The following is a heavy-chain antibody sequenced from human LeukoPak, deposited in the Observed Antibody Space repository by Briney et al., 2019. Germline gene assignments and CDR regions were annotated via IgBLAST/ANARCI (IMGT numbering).Heavy chain of an antibody. Sequence: GGSLRLSCAASGFTFSDYYMSWIRQAPGKGLEWVSYISSSGSTIYYADSVKGRFTISRDNSKNTLYLQMNSLRAEDTAVYYCARDRDSSGWYPLNYWGQGTLVTVSS. D-gene: IGHD6-19*01. V-gene: IGHV3-11*04. CDR3: ARDRDSSGWYPLNY. J-gene: IGHJ4*02. CDR2: ISSSGSTI. CDR1: GFTFSDYY.